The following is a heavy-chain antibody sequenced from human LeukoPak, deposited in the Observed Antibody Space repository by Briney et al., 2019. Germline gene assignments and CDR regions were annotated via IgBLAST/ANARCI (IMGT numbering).Heavy chain of an antibody. V-gene: IGHV4-59*12. Sequence: SETLSLTCSVSGDFITNYYWSWVRRPPGKGLEWIGYIYYSGTTDYSPSLKSRVTISVDTSKNQFSLKLSSVTAADTAVYYCARGSPYSYGYRRAFDIWGQGTMVTVSS. D-gene: IGHD5-18*01. CDR2: IYYSGTT. CDR3: ARGSPYSYGYRRAFDI. CDR1: GDFITNYY. J-gene: IGHJ3*02.